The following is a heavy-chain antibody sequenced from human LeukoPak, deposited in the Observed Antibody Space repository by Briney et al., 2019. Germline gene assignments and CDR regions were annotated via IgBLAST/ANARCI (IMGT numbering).Heavy chain of an antibody. V-gene: IGHV4-34*01. Sequence: SETLSLACAVYGGSFSGYYWSWIRQPPGRGLEWIGEINHSGSTNYNPSLKSRVTISVDTSKNQFSLKLSSVTAADTAVYYCASGFYYDFWSGFAPRMDVWGQGTTVTVSS. D-gene: IGHD3-3*01. J-gene: IGHJ6*02. CDR1: GGSFSGYY. CDR2: INHSGST. CDR3: ASGFYYDFWSGFAPRMDV.